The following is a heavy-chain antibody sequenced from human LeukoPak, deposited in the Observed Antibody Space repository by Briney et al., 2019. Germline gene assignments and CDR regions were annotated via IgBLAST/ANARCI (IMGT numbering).Heavy chain of an antibody. J-gene: IGHJ5*02. V-gene: IGHV3-21*01. Sequence: PGGSLRLSCAASGFTFSSYSMNWVRQAPGKGLEWVSSISSSSSYIYYADSVKGRFTISRDNAKNSLYLQMNSLRAEDTAVYYCARGLEEYGDNWFDPWGQGTLVTVSS. CDR2: ISSSSSYI. CDR1: GFTFSSYS. CDR3: ARGLEEYGDNWFDP. D-gene: IGHD4-17*01.